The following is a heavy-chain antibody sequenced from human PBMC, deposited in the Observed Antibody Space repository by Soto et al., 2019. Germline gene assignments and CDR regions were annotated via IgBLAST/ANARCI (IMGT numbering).Heavy chain of an antibody. CDR3: ASGYGDYGNYYYYYYMDV. CDR2: IYYSGST. J-gene: IGHJ6*03. V-gene: IGHV4-59*01. D-gene: IGHD4-17*01. Sequence: SETLSLTCTVSGGSISSYYWSWIRQPPGKGLEWIGYIYYSGSTNYNPSLKSRVTISVDTSKNQFSLKLSSVTAADTAVYYCASGYGDYGNYYYYYYMDVWGKGTTVTVSS. CDR1: GGSISSYY.